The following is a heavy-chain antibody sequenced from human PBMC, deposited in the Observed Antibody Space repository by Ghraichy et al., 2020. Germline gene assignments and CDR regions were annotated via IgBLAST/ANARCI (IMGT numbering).Heavy chain of an antibody. V-gene: IGHV3-33*01. CDR2: IWYDGSNK. J-gene: IGHJ6*02. Sequence: GGSLRLSCAASGFTFSSYGMHWVRQAPGKGLEWVAVIWYDGSNKYYADSVKGRFTISRDNSKNTLFLQMDSLRDEDTAVYYCVRGMWVQLGGDVWGQGTTVTVSS. D-gene: IGHD1-1*01. CDR1: GFTFSSYG. CDR3: VRGMWVQLGGDV.